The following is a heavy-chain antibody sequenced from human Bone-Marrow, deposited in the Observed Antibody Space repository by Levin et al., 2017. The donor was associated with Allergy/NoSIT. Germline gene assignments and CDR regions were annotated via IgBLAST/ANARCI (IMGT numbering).Heavy chain of an antibody. CDR3: ARTNSLLSGYYAGHFDL. J-gene: IGHJ4*02. V-gene: IGHV4-59*01. Sequence: PSETLSLTCTVSGGSISTYYWSWIRQPPGKGLEWIGYIYYTGNSYYNPSLKSRVTISVDTSKNHFSLRLSSATAADTAVYYCARTNSLLSGYYAGHFDLWGQGTLVTVSS. CDR2: IYYTGNS. D-gene: IGHD3-3*01. CDR1: GGSISTYY.